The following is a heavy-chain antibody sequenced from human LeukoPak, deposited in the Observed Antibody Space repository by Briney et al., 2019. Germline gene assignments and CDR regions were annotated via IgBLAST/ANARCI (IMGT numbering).Heavy chain of an antibody. Sequence: SETLSLTCTVSGGSISSYYWGWIRQPPGKGLEWIGYIYYSGSTNYNPSLKSRVTISVDTSKNQFSLKLSSVTAADTAVYYCARVPYDILTGYYDYWGQGTLVTVSS. CDR2: IYYSGST. CDR1: GGSISSYY. J-gene: IGHJ4*02. CDR3: ARVPYDILTGYYDY. V-gene: IGHV4-59*01. D-gene: IGHD3-9*01.